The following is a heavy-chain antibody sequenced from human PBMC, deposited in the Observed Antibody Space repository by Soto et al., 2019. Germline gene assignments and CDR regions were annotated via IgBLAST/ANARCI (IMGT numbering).Heavy chain of an antibody. CDR1: GYTFTGYY. V-gene: IGHV1-2*04. D-gene: IGHD5-12*01. Sequence: QVQLVQSGAEVKKPGASVKVSCKASGYTFTGYYMHWVRQAPGQGLERMGWINPNSGGTNYAQKFQDWVTMTRDTSISTAYMELSRLRSDDTAVYYCARVAGRDGYNDYWGQGTLVTVSS. CDR3: ARVAGRDGYNDY. J-gene: IGHJ4*02. CDR2: INPNSGGT.